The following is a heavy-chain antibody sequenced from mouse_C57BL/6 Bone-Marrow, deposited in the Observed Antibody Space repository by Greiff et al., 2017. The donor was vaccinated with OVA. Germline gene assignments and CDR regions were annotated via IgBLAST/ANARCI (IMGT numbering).Heavy chain of an antibody. Sequence: QVQLQQSGAELMKPGASVKLSCKATGYTFTGYWIEWVKQRPGHGLEWIGEILPGSGSTNYNEKFKGKATFTADTSSNTAYMQLSSLTTEDSAIYYGASPIYYGNYDWFAYWGQGTLVTVSA. D-gene: IGHD2-1*01. V-gene: IGHV1-9*01. CDR3: ASPIYYGNYDWFAY. J-gene: IGHJ3*01. CDR1: GYTFTGYW. CDR2: ILPGSGST.